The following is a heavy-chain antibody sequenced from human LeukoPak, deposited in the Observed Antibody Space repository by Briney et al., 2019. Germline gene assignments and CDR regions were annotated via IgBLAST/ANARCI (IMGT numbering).Heavy chain of an antibody. J-gene: IGHJ4*02. V-gene: IGHV3-7*01. Sequence: GGSLRLSCAASGFTFRNYWMSWVRQAPGKGLEWVANINQDGSEKYYVDSVKGRFTISRDNAKNSLYLQMSSLRAEDTAVYYCARRDTSGWYYFDYWGQGTLITVSS. CDR2: INQDGSEK. CDR1: GFTFRNYW. CDR3: ARRDTSGWYYFDY. D-gene: IGHD6-19*01.